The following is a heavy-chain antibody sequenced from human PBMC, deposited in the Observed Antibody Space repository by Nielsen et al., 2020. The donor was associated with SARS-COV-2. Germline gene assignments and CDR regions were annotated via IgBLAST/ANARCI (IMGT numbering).Heavy chain of an antibody. Sequence: WIRQPPGKGLEWVSSISGGGGNRYYADSVKGRFTIARDNSKNTLYLQMNSLRAEDTAVYYCARDPGGYYDSSGYYPHDYWGQGTLVTVSS. D-gene: IGHD3-22*01. CDR2: ISGGGGNR. V-gene: IGHV3-23*01. J-gene: IGHJ4*02. CDR3: ARDPGGYYDSSGYYPHDY.